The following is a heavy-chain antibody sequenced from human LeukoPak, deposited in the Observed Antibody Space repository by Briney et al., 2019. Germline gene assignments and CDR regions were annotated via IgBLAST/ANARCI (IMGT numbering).Heavy chain of an antibody. Sequence: GGSLRLSCTASGFTVSTKYMSWVRQAPGKGLEWVSLIYSDGSTYYADSVKGRITISRDNSKNTLYLQMNSLRAEDTAVYYCASYYLEWLFGWAFDIWGQGTMVTVFS. V-gene: IGHV3-66*02. D-gene: IGHD3-3*01. CDR2: IYSDGST. J-gene: IGHJ3*02. CDR1: GFTVSTKY. CDR3: ASYYLEWLFGWAFDI.